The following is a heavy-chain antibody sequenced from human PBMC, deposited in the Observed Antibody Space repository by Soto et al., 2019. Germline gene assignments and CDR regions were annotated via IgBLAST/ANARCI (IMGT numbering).Heavy chain of an antibody. Sequence: EVQLLESGGGLVQPGGSLRLSCAASGFTFSNYGMSWVRQAPGKGLEWVSALPEIGTNTYYADSVKGRFTISGANCQNTLFLQINNPSAGDTAVYYCAKKSGVGATWYFDYWGQGTLVTVSS. V-gene: IGHV3-23*01. D-gene: IGHD1-26*01. CDR1: GFTFSNYG. CDR2: LPEIGTNT. J-gene: IGHJ4*02. CDR3: AKKSGVGATWYFDY.